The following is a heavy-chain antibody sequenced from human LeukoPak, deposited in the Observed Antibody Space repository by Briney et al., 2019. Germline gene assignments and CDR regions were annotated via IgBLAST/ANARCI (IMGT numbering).Heavy chain of an antibody. Sequence: GESLKISCKGSGYSFISYWIGWVRQVPGKGLEYMGVIYPGDSDIRYSPSFQGQVTISTDKSVSTAYLQWSSLKASDTAMYYCARFYSSSSLDFDYWGQGTLVTVSS. CDR1: GYSFISYW. V-gene: IGHV5-51*01. CDR2: IYPGDSDI. D-gene: IGHD6-6*01. CDR3: ARFYSSSSLDFDY. J-gene: IGHJ4*02.